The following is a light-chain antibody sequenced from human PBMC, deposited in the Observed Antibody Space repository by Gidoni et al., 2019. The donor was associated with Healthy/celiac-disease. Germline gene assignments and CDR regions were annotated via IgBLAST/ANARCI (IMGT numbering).Light chain of an antibody. CDR3: QQYNNWPPVT. Sequence: EIVMTKSPATLSVSPGERATLSCRASPSVSSNLAWYQQKPGQAPRLLIYGASTRATGIPARFSGSGSGTEFTLTISNLQSEDFAVYYCQQYNNWPPVTFAQGTRLEIK. CDR1: PSVSSN. J-gene: IGKJ5*01. CDR2: GAS. V-gene: IGKV3-15*01.